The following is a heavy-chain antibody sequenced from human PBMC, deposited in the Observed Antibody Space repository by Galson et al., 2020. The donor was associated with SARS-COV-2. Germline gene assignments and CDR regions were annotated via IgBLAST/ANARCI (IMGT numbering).Heavy chain of an antibody. CDR3: ARESITLLRGVIRNSYYYMDV. J-gene: IGHJ6*03. V-gene: IGHV4-61*09. Sequence: SETLSLTCTVSGVSISSRSYYWSWIRQPAGKGLEWIGHIYASGNTNYNPSLRSRVTISLDTSKNQFSLKLSSVTAADTAVYYCARESITLLRGVIRNSYYYMDVWGTGTTVTVSS. CDR2: IYASGNT. D-gene: IGHD3-10*01. CDR1: GVSISSRSYY.